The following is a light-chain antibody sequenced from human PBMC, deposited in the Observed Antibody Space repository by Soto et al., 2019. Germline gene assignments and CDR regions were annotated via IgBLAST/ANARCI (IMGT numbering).Light chain of an antibody. CDR2: GAS. V-gene: IGKV1-12*01. Sequence: DIQMTQSPSSVSASVGDRVTITCRASQGISNWLAWYQQQPGKAPKLLIYGASSLQSGVPSRFSGGGSGTHFTLIISSLQPEDFGTYYCQQTNTFLPLTFGGGTKVEI. CDR3: QQTNTFLPLT. CDR1: QGISNW. J-gene: IGKJ4*01.